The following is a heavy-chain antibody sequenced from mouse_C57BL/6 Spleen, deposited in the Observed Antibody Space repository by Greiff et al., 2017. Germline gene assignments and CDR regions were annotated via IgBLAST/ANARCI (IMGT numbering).Heavy chain of an antibody. CDR3: ALDGYYNY. J-gene: IGHJ2*01. Sequence: VQLKQSGGGLVKPGGSLKLSCAASGFTFSDYGMHWVRQAPEKGLEWVAYISSGSSTIYYADTVKGRFTISRDNAKNTLFLQMTSLRSEDTAMYYCALDGYYNYWGQGTTLTVSS. CDR2: ISSGSSTI. D-gene: IGHD2-3*01. V-gene: IGHV5-17*01. CDR1: GFTFSDYG.